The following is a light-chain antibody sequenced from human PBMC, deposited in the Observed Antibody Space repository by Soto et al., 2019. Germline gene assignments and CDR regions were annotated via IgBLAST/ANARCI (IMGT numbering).Light chain of an antibody. CDR3: QSYDSSLSGYV. CDR1: SSNIGAGYD. J-gene: IGLJ1*01. V-gene: IGLV1-40*01. CDR2: GNS. Sequence: VLTQPPSVSGAPGQRVTISCTGSSSNIGAGYDVHWYQQLPGTAPKLLMYGNSNRPSGVPDRFSGSKSGTSASLAITGLQAEDEADYYCQSYDSSLSGYVFGTGTKVTVL.